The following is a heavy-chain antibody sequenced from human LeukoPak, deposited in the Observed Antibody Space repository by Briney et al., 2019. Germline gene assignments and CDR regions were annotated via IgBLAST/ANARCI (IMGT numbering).Heavy chain of an antibody. CDR1: GGSFSGYY. Sequence: SETLSLTCAVYGGSFSGYYWSWIRQPPGKGLEWIGEINHSGSTNYNPSLKSRVTISVDTSKNQFSLKLSSVTAADTAVYYCARDRGGYSSGWYVGNDYWGQGTLVTVSS. V-gene: IGHV4-34*01. J-gene: IGHJ4*02. D-gene: IGHD6-19*01. CDR3: ARDRGGYSSGWYVGNDY. CDR2: INHSGST.